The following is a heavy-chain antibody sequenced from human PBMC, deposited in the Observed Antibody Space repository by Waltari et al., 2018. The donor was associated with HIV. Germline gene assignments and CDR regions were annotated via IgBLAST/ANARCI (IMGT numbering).Heavy chain of an antibody. Sequence: QEQLVQSGAEVKKPGASVKVSCKASRYTFTSHDIHWLRQAPGQGLEWVGWMNPDSGNTGYAQNFQVRVNMTRTTSINTAYLELYSLTSDDTAVYYCARTPYCVGGDCYARGIYFEFWGQGTLVTVSS. D-gene: IGHD2-21*02. V-gene: IGHV1-8*01. CDR3: ARTPYCVGGDCYARGIYFEF. J-gene: IGHJ4*02. CDR2: MNPDSGNT. CDR1: RYTFTSHD.